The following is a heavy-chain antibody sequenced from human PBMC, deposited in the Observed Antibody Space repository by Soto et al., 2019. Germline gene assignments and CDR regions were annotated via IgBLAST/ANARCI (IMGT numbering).Heavy chain of an antibody. CDR2: IIPIFGTA. CDR1: GGTFSSYA. D-gene: IGHD5-12*01. J-gene: IGHJ6*02. V-gene: IGHV1-69*13. CDR3: ARKGGIVATINYYYYGMDV. Sequence: ASVKVSCKASGGTFSSYAISWVRQAPGQGLEWMGGIIPIFGTANYAQKFQGRVTITADESTSTAYMELSSLRSEDTAVYYCARKGGIVATINYYYYGMDVWGQGTTVTVSS.